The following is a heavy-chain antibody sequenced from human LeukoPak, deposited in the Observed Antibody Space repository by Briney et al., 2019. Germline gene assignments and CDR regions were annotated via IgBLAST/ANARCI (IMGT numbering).Heavy chain of an antibody. CDR3: AKVSGIGVAGEPLDY. CDR2: ISGSGGST. V-gene: IGHV3-23*01. CDR1: GFTFSSYA. J-gene: IGHJ4*02. Sequence: PGGSLRLSCAASGFTFSSYAVSWVRQATGKGLEWVSGISGSGGSTSYADSVKGRFTISRDNSKNTLYLQMYTLRADDTAVYYCAKVSGIGVAGEPLDYWGQGTLVTVSS. D-gene: IGHD6-19*01.